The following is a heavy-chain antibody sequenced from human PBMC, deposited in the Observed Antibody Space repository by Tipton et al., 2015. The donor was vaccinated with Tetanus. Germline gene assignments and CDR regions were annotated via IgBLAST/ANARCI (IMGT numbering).Heavy chain of an antibody. V-gene: IGHV4-30-4*01. Sequence: GLVKPSETLSLTCTVSGGSISSGDYYWSWIRQPPGKGLEWSGYIYYSGSTYYNPSLKSRVTISVDTSKNQFSLKLSTVTAADTAVYYCARDGSYYYDSSGYHVSAFDIWGQGTMVTVSS. J-gene: IGHJ3*02. CDR1: GGSISSGDYY. CDR2: IYYSGST. CDR3: ARDGSYYYDSSGYHVSAFDI. D-gene: IGHD3-22*01.